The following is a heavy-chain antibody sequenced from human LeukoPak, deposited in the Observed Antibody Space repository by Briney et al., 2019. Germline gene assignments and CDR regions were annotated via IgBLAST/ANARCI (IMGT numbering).Heavy chain of an antibody. CDR3: ATRYCSIAACRASSYKSLDV. CDR1: GFTFSSYS. D-gene: IGHD2-2*01. Sequence: GGSLRLSCAASGFTFSSYSMNWVRQAPGKGLEWVSSISSSSSYIYYADSVEGRFTISGDNAKNSVHLQMNSLRAEDTAVYYCATRYCSIAACRASSYKSLDVWGKGTTVTVSS. CDR2: ISSSSSYI. V-gene: IGHV3-21*06. J-gene: IGHJ6*04.